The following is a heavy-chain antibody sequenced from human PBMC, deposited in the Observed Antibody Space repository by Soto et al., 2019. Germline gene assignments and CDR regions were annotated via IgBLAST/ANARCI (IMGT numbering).Heavy chain of an antibody. V-gene: IGHV3-23*01. Sequence: GGSRRLSCAASGFTFSSYAMSWVREAPGKGLEWVSAISGSGGSTYYADSVKGRFTISRDNSKNTLYLQMNSLRAEDTAVYYCAKDRDRYDFWSGYRGYYFDYWGQGTLVTVSS. D-gene: IGHD3-3*01. CDR2: ISGSGGST. CDR3: AKDRDRYDFWSGYRGYYFDY. J-gene: IGHJ4*02. CDR1: GFTFSSYA.